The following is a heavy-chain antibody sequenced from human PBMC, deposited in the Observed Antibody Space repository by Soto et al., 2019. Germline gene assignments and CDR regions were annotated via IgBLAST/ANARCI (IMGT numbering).Heavy chain of an antibody. CDR3: AREPLRYFDWLTPAYYFDY. J-gene: IGHJ4*03. D-gene: IGHD3-9*01. V-gene: IGHV1-46*03. CDR1: GYTFTSYY. CDR2: INPSGGST. Sequence: GASVKVSCKASGYTFTSYYMHWVRQAPGQGLEWMGIINPSGGSTSYAQKFQGRVTMTRDTSTSTVYMELSSLRSEDAAVYYCAREPLRYFDWLTPAYYFDYWGQGTTVTVSS.